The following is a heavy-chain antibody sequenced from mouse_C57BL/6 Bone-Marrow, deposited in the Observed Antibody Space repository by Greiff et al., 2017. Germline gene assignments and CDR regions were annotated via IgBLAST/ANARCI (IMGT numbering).Heavy chain of an antibody. CDR1: GYTFTSYG. CDR2: IYPRSGNT. V-gene: IGHV1-81*01. D-gene: IGHD2-2*01. J-gene: IGHJ4*01. CDR3: ARPLWLRRLDY. Sequence: VQLVESGAELARPGASVKLSCKASGYTFTSYGISWVKQRTGQGLEWIGEIYPRSGNTYYNEKFKGKATLTADKSSSTAYMELRSLTSEDSAVYFCARPLWLRRLDYWGQGTSVTVSS.